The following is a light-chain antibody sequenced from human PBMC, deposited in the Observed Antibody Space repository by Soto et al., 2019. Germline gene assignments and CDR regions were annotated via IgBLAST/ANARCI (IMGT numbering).Light chain of an antibody. CDR3: SAYTVSRTYV. CDR2: NVY. V-gene: IGLV2-14*01. Sequence: KAPKLMIYNVYDRPSGISYRFSGSKSGNTASPTISGLQGEDEADYYCSAYTVSRTYVFGTGTKVTVL. J-gene: IGLJ1*01.